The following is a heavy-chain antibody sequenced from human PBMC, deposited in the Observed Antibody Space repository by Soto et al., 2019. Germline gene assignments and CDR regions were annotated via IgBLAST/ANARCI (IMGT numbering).Heavy chain of an antibody. Sequence: QITLKESGPTLVKPTQTLTLTCTFSGFSLSTSGVGVGWIRQPPGKALEWLALIYWDDDKRYSPSLKSRLTITKDTSKNQVVLTMTNMDAVDTATYYCARSHRVVIYCSGGSCYLPFDYWGQGTLVTVSS. D-gene: IGHD2-15*01. V-gene: IGHV2-5*02. CDR2: IYWDDDK. J-gene: IGHJ4*02. CDR1: GFSLSTSGVG. CDR3: ARSHRVVIYCSGGSCYLPFDY.